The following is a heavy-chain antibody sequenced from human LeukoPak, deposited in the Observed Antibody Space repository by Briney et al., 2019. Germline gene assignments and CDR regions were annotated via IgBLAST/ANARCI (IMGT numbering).Heavy chain of an antibody. CDR2: IIPIFGTA. D-gene: IGHD1-26*01. V-gene: IGHV1-69*05. CDR3: AREGAEGPFDY. Sequence: SVKVSCKASGGTVCSYAISWVRQAPGQGLEWMGRIIPIFGTANYAQKCQRRVTITTDESTSTAYMELISLRAEDTAVYECAREGAEGPFDYWGQGTLVTVSS. J-gene: IGHJ4*02. CDR1: GGTVCSYA.